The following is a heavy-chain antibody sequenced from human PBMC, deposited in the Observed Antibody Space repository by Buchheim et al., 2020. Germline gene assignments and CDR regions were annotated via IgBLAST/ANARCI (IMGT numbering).Heavy chain of an antibody. CDR1: GFTFSSYA. J-gene: IGHJ4*02. CDR2: ILYVGSNK. D-gene: IGHD5-18*01. Sequence: QVQLVESGGGVVQPGRSLRLSCAASGFTFSSYAMHWVRQAPGKGLEWVAVILYVGSNKYYADCVKGRFTIYRDNSKNPLYLQMNSLRAEDTAVYYCARGAVQLWTPFDYWGQGTL. V-gene: IGHV3-30*04. CDR3: ARGAVQLWTPFDY.